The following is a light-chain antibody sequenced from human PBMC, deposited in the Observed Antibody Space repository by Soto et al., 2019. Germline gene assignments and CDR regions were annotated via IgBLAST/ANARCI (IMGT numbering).Light chain of an antibody. Sequence: EIVLTQSPGPLSLSPGERATLSCRASQSVSSSCLAWYQQKPGQAPRLLIYGASSRATGIPDRFSGSGSGTAFTLTISRLEPEDFAVYFCQQYGSSPWTFGQGTKVEIK. CDR2: GAS. J-gene: IGKJ1*01. V-gene: IGKV3-20*01. CDR1: QSVSSSC. CDR3: QQYGSSPWT.